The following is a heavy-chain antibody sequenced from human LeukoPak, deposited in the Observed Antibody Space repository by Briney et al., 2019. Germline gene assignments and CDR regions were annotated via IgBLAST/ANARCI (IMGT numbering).Heavy chain of an antibody. J-gene: IGHJ5*01. Sequence: SETLSLTCTVSGGSISTYYWSWIRQPPGKGLEWIGYIYFRGSTNYNPSLKSRVTISVDTSKNQFSLKLSSVTAADTAVYYCAREDGWNYIPFDSWGQGTLVTVSS. D-gene: IGHD1-7*01. CDR3: AREDGWNYIPFDS. CDR2: IYFRGST. CDR1: GGSISTYY. V-gene: IGHV4-59*01.